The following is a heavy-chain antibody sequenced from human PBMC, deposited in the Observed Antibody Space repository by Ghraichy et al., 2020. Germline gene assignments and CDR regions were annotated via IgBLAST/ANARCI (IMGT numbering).Heavy chain of an antibody. V-gene: IGHV3-23*01. CDR3: SKDRTVSTVYYYYGMDV. CDR2: ISGSGGST. CDR1: GFTFSSYC. D-gene: IGHD4-17*01. Sequence: GGSLRLSCAASGFTFSSYCMSWVRQAPGKGLEWVAAISGSGGSTYYDDSVKGRVTISRENSKTTLYLQMNSLRAEDTAVYYCSKDRTVSTVYYYYGMDVWGQGTTVTVSS. J-gene: IGHJ6*02.